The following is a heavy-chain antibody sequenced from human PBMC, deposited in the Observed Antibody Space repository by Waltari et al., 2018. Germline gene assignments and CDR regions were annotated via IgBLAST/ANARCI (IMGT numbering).Heavy chain of an antibody. D-gene: IGHD2-15*01. J-gene: IGHJ4*02. CDR2: VRGDGRT. Sequence: QLQESGPGLVKPSGTLSLTCGVSGDSMSSTFCWSWVRQPPGKGLEWIGQVRGDGRTSSDPSFASRVTVSLDTYNNEFSLMVTSATAADTAVYYCARDRGRGLYLDSWGPGTLVTVSP. V-gene: IGHV4-4*02. CDR3: ARDRGRGLYLDS. CDR1: GDSMSSTFC.